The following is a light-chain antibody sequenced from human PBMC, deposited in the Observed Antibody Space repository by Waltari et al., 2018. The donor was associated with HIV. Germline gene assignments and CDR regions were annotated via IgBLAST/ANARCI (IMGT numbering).Light chain of an antibody. V-gene: IGKV1-39*01. CDR3: QHSYSSPWT. Sequence: DIQMTQSPSSLSASVGDRVTITCRASQSISNYLNWYQHKPRKAPNLLIYTAISLQSGVPSRFSGSGSGTDFTLTINSLQPEDCATYFCQHSYSSPWTFGQGTKVEIQ. CDR1: QSISNY. J-gene: IGKJ1*01. CDR2: TAI.